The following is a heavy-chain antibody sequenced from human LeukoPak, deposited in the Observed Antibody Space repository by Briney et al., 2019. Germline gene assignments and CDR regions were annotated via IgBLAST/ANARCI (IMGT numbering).Heavy chain of an antibody. J-gene: IGHJ4*02. CDR3: AKEQRYTYGYFFDY. CDR1: GFTFSSYA. D-gene: IGHD5-18*01. V-gene: IGHV3-23*01. Sequence: PGGSLRLSCAASGFTFSSYAMSWVRQAPGRGLEWVSAITGSGDNTYYADSVKGRFTISRDISKNTLYLQMNSLRAEDTAVYYCAKEQRYTYGYFFDYWGQGTLVTVSP. CDR2: ITGSGDNT.